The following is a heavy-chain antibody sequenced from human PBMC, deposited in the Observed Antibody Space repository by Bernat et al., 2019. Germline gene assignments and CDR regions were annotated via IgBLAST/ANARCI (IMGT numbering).Heavy chain of an antibody. CDR1: GGSISSGDYY. J-gene: IGHJ5*02. CDR3: ARDSPYSSSSPGRFDP. Sequence: QVQLQESGPGLVKPSQTLSLTCTVSGGSISSGDYYWSWIRQPPGKGLEWIGYIYYSGSTYYNPSLKSRVTISVDTSKNQFSLKLSSVTAADTAVYYCARDSPYSSSSPGRFDPWGQGTLVTVSS. CDR2: IYYSGST. D-gene: IGHD6-6*01. V-gene: IGHV4-30-4*01.